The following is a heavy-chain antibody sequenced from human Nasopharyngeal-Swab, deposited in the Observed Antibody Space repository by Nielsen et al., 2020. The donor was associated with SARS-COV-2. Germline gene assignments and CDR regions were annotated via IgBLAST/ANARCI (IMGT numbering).Heavy chain of an antibody. CDR2: INPSGGST. CDR3: ARDLPRNPLAVAAQGGFDY. Sequence: ASVKVSCKASGYTFTSYYMHWVRQAPGQGLEWMGIINPSGGSTSYAQKFQGRVTMTRDTSTSTVYMELSSLRSEDTAVYYCARDLPRNPLAVAAQGGFDYWGQGTLVTVSS. CDR1: GYTFTSYY. V-gene: IGHV1-46*01. J-gene: IGHJ4*02. D-gene: IGHD6-19*01.